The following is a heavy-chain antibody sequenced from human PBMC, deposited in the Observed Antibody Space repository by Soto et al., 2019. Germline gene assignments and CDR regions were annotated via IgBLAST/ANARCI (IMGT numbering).Heavy chain of an antibody. CDR1: GFTFSRYG. Sequence: QVQLVESGGGVVQPGTSPRLSCAPSGFTFSRYGMHWVRQAPGKGLEWVAVIWYDGSKQYYADSVEGRFTISRDNSKNTLFLQMNSLRAEDTAVYYCARDPGVTNYYFDYWGQGTLVTVSS. CDR3: ARDPGVTNYYFDY. CDR2: IWYDGSKQ. J-gene: IGHJ4*02. D-gene: IGHD3-3*01. V-gene: IGHV3-33*01.